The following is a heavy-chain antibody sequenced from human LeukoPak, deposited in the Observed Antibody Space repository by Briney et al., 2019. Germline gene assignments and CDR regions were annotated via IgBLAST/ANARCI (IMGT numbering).Heavy chain of an antibody. CDR3: ARGGRTDSGSYPYGMDV. D-gene: IGHD3-10*01. CDR1: GFSVSRNY. V-gene: IGHV3-66*01. CDR2: IYSGATT. J-gene: IGHJ6*02. Sequence: GGSLRLSCAASGFSVSRNYLSWVRQAPGKGLEWVSVIYSGATTDYAGSVKGRFTISTDSSKNTLYLQMSSLRDEDTSVYYCARGGRTDSGSYPYGMDVWGQGATVTVSS.